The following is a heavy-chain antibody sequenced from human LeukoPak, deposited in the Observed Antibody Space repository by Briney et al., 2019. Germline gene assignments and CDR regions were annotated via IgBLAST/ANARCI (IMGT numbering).Heavy chain of an antibody. CDR1: GFTFSNYN. Sequence: GGSLRLSCAASGFTFSNYNMNWVRQAPGKGLEWVSSITSPVGRIYYADSLKGRITISRDNARSSLYLQMNNLRAEDTAVYYCATDGRSSGWYGFDYWGQGTLVIVSS. V-gene: IGHV3-21*01. J-gene: IGHJ4*02. CDR3: ATDGRSSGWYGFDY. CDR2: ITSPVGRI. D-gene: IGHD6-19*01.